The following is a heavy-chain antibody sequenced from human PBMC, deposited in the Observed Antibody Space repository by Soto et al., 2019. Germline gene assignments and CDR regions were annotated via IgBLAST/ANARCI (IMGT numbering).Heavy chain of an antibody. J-gene: IGHJ3*02. V-gene: IGHV4-31*03. CDR1: GGSISSGGYY. D-gene: IGHD4-17*01. Sequence: PSETLSLTCSVSGGSISSGGYYWSWIRQHPGKGLEWIGYIYYIGSTYYNPSFKSRLIMSVDTSENQLSLKLSSVTAADTAVYYGARGPTTVITGAFDIWGHGTMVTVSS. CDR2: IYYIGST. CDR3: ARGPTTVITGAFDI.